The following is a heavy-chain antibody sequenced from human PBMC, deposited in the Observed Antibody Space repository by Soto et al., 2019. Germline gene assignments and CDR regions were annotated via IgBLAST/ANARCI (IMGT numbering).Heavy chain of an antibody. V-gene: IGHV1-18*04. Sequence: ASVKVSCKASGYTFTSYGISWVRQAPGQGLEWMGWISAYNGNTNYAQKLQGRVTMTTDTSTSTAYMELRSLRSDDTAVYYCARXIVTQSITYYYYYGMDVWGQGTTVTVSS. CDR1: GYTFTSYG. CDR3: ARXIVTQSITYYYYYGMDV. D-gene: IGHD1-26*01. CDR2: ISAYNGNT. J-gene: IGHJ6*02.